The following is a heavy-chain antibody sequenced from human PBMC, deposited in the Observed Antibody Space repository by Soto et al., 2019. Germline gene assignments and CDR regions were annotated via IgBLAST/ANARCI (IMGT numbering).Heavy chain of an antibody. CDR2: ISAYNGNT. V-gene: IGHV1-18*01. Sequence: QVQLVQTRAAVKKPGASVKVSCKASGCTFTSYGFSWVRQAPGQGLEWMGWISAYNGNTNYAQKLQGRVTMTTDTSTSTAYMELRSLRSDDTAVYYCASYHLNSYYYGMDVWGQGTTVTVSS. J-gene: IGHJ6*02. CDR1: GCTFTSYG. CDR3: ASYHLNSYYYGMDV.